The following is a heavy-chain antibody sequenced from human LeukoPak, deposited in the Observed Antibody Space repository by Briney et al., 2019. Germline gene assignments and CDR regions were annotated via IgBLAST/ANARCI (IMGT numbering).Heavy chain of an antibody. CDR2: ISAYNGNT. V-gene: IGHV1-18*01. D-gene: IGHD3-3*01. CDR1: GYTFTSYG. CDR3: ARSGFGLSPVGSFDY. Sequence: GASVKVSCKASGYTFTSYGISWVRQAPGQGLEWMGWISAYNGNTSYAQKLQGRVTMTTDTSTSTAYMELRSLRSDDTAVYYCARSGFGLSPVGSFDYWGQGTLVTVSS. J-gene: IGHJ4*02.